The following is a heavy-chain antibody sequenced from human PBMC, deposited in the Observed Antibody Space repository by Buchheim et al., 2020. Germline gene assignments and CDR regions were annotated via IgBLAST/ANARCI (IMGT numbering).Heavy chain of an antibody. J-gene: IGHJ4*02. CDR3: GKRNMATEFDY. D-gene: IGHD5-12*01. CDR2: IYYNGNT. V-gene: IGHV4-39*01. Sequence: QLQLQESGPGLVKPSETLSLTCTVSGGSISSTSNHWAWIRQPPGKGLEWIGSIYYNGNTYYNPSLKSRVTISVDTSENQFSLKLGAVTAADTAVYYRGKRNMATEFDYWGQGTL. CDR1: GGSISSTSNH.